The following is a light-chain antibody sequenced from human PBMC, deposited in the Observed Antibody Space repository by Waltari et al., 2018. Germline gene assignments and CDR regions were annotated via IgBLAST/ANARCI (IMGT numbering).Light chain of an antibody. CDR2: DAS. V-gene: IGKV3-11*01. CDR1: QSVRTY. J-gene: IGKJ5*01. CDR3: QQRGTWPIS. Sequence: VLTQSPAPLSLSPGEGATLSCRASQSVRTYFAWYQQKPGQPPSLLISDASNRATGVPARFSGSGSGTDFTLTISSVQPEDFAVYYCQQRGTWPISFGQGTRLEIK.